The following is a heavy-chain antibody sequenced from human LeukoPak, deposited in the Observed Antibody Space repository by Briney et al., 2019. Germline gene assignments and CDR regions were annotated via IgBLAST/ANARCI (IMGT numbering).Heavy chain of an antibody. D-gene: IGHD3-22*01. CDR1: GGTFSSYA. J-gene: IGHJ3*02. CDR2: IIPIFGTA. Sequence: ASVKVSCKASGGTFSSYAISWVRQAPGQGLEWMGGIIPIFGTANYAQKFQGRVTITADESTSTAYMELSSLRSEDTAVYYCARDLGSYYYDSSGNNDAFDIWGQGTMVTVSS. V-gene: IGHV1-69*13. CDR3: ARDLGSYYYDSSGNNDAFDI.